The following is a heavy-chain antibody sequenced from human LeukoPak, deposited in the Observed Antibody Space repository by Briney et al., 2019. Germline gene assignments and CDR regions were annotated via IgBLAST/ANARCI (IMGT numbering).Heavy chain of an antibody. CDR3: ARGPRNSSSYQYFQH. CDR2: ISSSSSYI. CDR1: GFTFSSYG. V-gene: IGHV3-21*01. D-gene: IGHD6-13*01. Sequence: GGSLRLSCAASGFTFSSYGMNWVRQAPGKGLEWVSSISSSSSYIYYADSVKGRFTISRDNAKNSLFLQMNSLRADDTAVYFCARGPRNSSSYQYFQHWGQGTLVTVSS. J-gene: IGHJ1*01.